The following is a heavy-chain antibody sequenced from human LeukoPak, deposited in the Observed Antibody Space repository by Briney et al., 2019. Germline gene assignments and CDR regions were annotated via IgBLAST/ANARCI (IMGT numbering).Heavy chain of an antibody. CDR1: GFTFSSYE. CDR3: TRVKVAVNGDGMAV. D-gene: IGHD6-19*01. V-gene: IGHV3-48*03. CDR2: ISSSGSTI. Sequence: GGSLRLSCAASGFTFSSYEMNWVRQAPGKGLEWVSYISSSGSTIYYADSVKGRFTISRDNAKHSLYLQMNSLRAEDTAVYYCTRVKVAVNGDGMAVWSKGSTVTASS. J-gene: IGHJ6*04.